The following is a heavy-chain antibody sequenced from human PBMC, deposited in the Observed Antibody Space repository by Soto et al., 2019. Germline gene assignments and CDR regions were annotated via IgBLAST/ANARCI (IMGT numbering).Heavy chain of an antibody. CDR2: IRPDGSGE. CDR3: AKLLNGVTALDY. CDR1: GITLSRDW. V-gene: IGHV3-7*01. J-gene: IGHJ4*02. Sequence: PGGSLRLFCTASGITLSRDWMTWVRQAPGKGLEWVASIRPDGSGEYYLDSVRGRFTISRDNTKNSLYLQANSLGAEDTAMYYCAKLLNGVTALDYWGQGTLVTVSS. D-gene: IGHD2-21*02.